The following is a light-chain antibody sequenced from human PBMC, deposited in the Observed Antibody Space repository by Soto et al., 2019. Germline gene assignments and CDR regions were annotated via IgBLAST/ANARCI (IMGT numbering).Light chain of an antibody. Sequence: QSVLTQPPSASGTPGQRVTISCSGSSSNIGSNYVYWYQQLPGTAPKLLIYGTNQRPSGVPDRFSGSKSGTSASLAINGLRSEDEADYYCAAWDDSLSGVVFGGGTKLTVL. CDR3: AAWDDSLSGVV. J-gene: IGLJ2*01. CDR1: SSNIGSNY. V-gene: IGLV1-47*01. CDR2: GTN.